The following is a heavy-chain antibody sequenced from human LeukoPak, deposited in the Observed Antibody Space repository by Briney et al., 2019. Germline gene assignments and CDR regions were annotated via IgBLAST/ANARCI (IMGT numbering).Heavy chain of an antibody. CDR3: AKGSWPLVGNPSDI. J-gene: IGHJ3*02. D-gene: IGHD4-23*01. Sequence: PGGSLRLSCAASGFTFSFAAMSWVRQGPGKGLEWVSLISASGGSTYYADSVKGRFTISRDNSKNTVYLQMNSLRAEDTGVYYCAKGSWPLVGNPSDIWGQGTMVTVSS. V-gene: IGHV3-23*01. CDR2: ISASGGST. CDR1: GFTFSFAA.